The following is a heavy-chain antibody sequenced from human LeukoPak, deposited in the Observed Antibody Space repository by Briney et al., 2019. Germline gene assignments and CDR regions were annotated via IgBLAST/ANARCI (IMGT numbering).Heavy chain of an antibody. CDR2: INPNRGGT. J-gene: IGHJ4*02. V-gene: IGHV1-2*02. CDR3: SVWFGEFAH. CDR1: GYTFTDYN. Sequence: ASVKVSCKASGYTFTDYNIHWVRQAPGQGLEWMGWINPNRGGTNYAQRFQGMVTMTRDTSISTAYMDLGSLKPDDTATYFCSVWFGEFAHWGQGTLVTVSS. D-gene: IGHD3-10*01.